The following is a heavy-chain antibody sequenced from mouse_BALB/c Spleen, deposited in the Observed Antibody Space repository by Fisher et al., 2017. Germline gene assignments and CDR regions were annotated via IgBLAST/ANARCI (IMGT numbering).Heavy chain of an antibody. CDR3: ARGISITTVVATKAMDY. Sequence: QFKGKATLTVDKSSSTAYMELRSLTSEDTAVYYCARGISITTVVATKAMDYWGQGTSVTVSS. D-gene: IGHD1-1*01. V-gene: IGHV1-18*01. J-gene: IGHJ4*01.